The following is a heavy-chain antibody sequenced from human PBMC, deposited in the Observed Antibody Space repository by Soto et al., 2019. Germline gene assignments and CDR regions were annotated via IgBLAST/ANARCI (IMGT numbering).Heavy chain of an antibody. V-gene: IGHV4-39*02. Sequence: SETLSLTCTVSGGSISDDTYYWGWIRQPPGKGLEWIGSIYYSGNTYYNPSLKSRVTISVDTSKNHFSLKLSSVTAADTAVYYCARLGGYCSSTSCYGFYGMEVWGQGTTVTVSS. J-gene: IGHJ6*02. CDR2: IYYSGNT. CDR3: ARLGGYCSSTSCYGFYGMEV. D-gene: IGHD2-2*01. CDR1: GGSISDDTYY.